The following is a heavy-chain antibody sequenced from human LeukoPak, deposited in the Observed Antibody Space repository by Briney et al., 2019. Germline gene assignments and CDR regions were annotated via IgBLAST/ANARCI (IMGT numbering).Heavy chain of an antibody. CDR3: ARASEDAFDI. CDR1: GFTVRSNY. Sequence: PGVSLRLSCAASGFTVRSNYMSWVRQAPGKGLEWVSVIYSGGSTYYADSVKGRFTISRDNSKNTLYLQMNSLRAEDTAVYYCARASEDAFDIWGQGTMVTVSS. CDR2: IYSGGST. J-gene: IGHJ3*02. V-gene: IGHV3-53*01.